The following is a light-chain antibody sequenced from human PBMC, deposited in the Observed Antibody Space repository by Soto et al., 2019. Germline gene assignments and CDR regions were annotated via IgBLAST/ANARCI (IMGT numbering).Light chain of an antibody. J-gene: IGKJ2*01. Sequence: DIQMTQSPSSLSASVGDRVTITCRASQNIDNFLNWYQWRPGKAPKFLIFAASSLQGGVSSRFSGSGSGTDFTLTIINLQPEDFATYYCQQSYSAPPAFGQGTRLDMK. CDR1: QNIDNF. CDR3: QQSYSAPPA. CDR2: AAS. V-gene: IGKV1-39*01.